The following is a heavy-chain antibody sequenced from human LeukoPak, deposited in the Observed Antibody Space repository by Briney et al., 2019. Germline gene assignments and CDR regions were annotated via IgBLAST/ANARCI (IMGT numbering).Heavy chain of an antibody. CDR3: ARYSTRWWLYDY. CDR1: RFTFSSYA. Sequence: GGSLRLSCAASRFTFSSYAMSWVRQAPGKGLEWVSAISGSGGSTYYADSVKGRFTISRDNAKNSLYLQMNSLRAEDTAVYYCARYSTRWWLYDYWGQGTLVTVSS. CDR2: ISGSGGST. J-gene: IGHJ4*02. V-gene: IGHV3-23*01. D-gene: IGHD6-13*01.